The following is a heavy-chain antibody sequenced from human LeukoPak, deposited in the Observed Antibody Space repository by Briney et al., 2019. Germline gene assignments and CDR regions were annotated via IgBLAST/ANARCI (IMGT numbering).Heavy chain of an antibody. CDR1: GFTFSSYS. CDR2: ISSSSSTI. J-gene: IGHJ6*03. Sequence: GGSLRLPCAASGFTFSSYSMNWVRQAPGKGLEWVSYISSSSSTIYYADSVKGRFTISRDNAKNSLYLQMNSLRAEDTAVYYCARTPYSSSSEAYYMDVWGKGTTVTVSS. D-gene: IGHD6-6*01. V-gene: IGHV3-48*04. CDR3: ARTPYSSSSEAYYMDV.